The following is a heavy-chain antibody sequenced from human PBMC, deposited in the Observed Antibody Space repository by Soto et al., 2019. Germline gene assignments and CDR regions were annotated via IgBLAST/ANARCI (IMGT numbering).Heavy chain of an antibody. CDR1: GFSFSSYD. J-gene: IGHJ6*02. CDR3: AKARLYYYSGMDV. Sequence: EVQLVESGGGLVQTGGSLRLSCEGSGFSFSSYDMHWVRQAAGKRLEWVAAIGADGDTYYSDSVKGRLTISRENTKNSLYLPMNSLRTGDTGVYHCAKARLYYYSGMDVWGQGTMVSVSS. CDR2: IGADGDT. V-gene: IGHV3-13*01.